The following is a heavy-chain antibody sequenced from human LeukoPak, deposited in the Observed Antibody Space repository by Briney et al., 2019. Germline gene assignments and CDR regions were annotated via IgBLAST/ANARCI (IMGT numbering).Heavy chain of an antibody. CDR2: INHSGST. CDR1: GGSFSGYY. V-gene: IGHV4-34*01. CDR3: AREGSAFDI. Sequence: IPSETLSLTCAVYGGSFSGYYWSWIRQPPGKGLGWIGEINHSGSTNYNPSLKSRVTISVDTSKNQFPLKLSSVTAADTAVYYCAREGSAFDIWGQGTMVTVSS. J-gene: IGHJ3*02.